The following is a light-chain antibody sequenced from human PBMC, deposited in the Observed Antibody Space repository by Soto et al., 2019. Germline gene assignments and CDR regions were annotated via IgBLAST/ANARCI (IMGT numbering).Light chain of an antibody. CDR3: QQRSNWPPWT. Sequence: EIVLTQSPATLSLSPGERSTLSCRASQSVSSYLAWYQQKPGQAPRLLIYDASNRATGIPARFSGIGSGTDFPLTISSLEPEDFAVYYCQQRSNWPPWTFGQGTKVEIK. J-gene: IGKJ1*01. V-gene: IGKV3-11*01. CDR1: QSVSSY. CDR2: DAS.